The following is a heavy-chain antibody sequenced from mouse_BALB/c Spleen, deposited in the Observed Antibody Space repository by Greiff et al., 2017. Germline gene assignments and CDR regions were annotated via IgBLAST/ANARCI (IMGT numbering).Heavy chain of an antibody. CDR3: ASNYLFDY. CDR2: INPSSGYT. D-gene: IGHD2-1*01. CDR1: GYTFTSYT. V-gene: IGHV1-4*01. J-gene: IGHJ2*01. Sequence: VQGVESGAELARPGASVKMSCKASGYTFTSYTMHWVKQRPGQGLEWIGYINPSSGYTNYNQKFKDKATLTADKSSSTAYMQLSSLTSEDSAVYYCASNYLFDYWGQGTTLTVSS.